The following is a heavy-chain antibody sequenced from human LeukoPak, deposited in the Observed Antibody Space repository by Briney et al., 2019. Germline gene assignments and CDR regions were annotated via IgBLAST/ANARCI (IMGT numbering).Heavy chain of an antibody. J-gene: IGHJ5*02. CDR1: GFTFSSYA. D-gene: IGHD2-2*02. V-gene: IGHV3-30-3*01. CDR3: ARSRPATAILAH. CDR2: ISYDGSNK. Sequence: GGSLRLSCAASGFTFSSYAMHWVRQAPGKGLEWVAVISYDGSNKYYADSVKGRFTISRDNSKNTLYLQMNSLRAEDTAVYYCARSRPATAILAHWGQGTLVTVSS.